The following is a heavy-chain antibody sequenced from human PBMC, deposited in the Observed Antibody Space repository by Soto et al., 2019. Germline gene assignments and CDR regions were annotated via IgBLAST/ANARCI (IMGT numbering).Heavy chain of an antibody. CDR1: GGCFSGYS. D-gene: IGHD3-3*01. V-gene: IGHV4-34*01. CDR2: INHSGST. CDR3: PRRELRFLESARRSYYYYCMGC. J-gene: IGHJ6*01. Sequence: SQTLSLTCAACGGCFSGYSWSWIRQPPGKELEWLGEINHSGSTNYNPSLNSRVTISVDTSKNQFSLKLSSVTAADTAVYYCPRRELRFLESARRSYYYYCMGCWERGT.